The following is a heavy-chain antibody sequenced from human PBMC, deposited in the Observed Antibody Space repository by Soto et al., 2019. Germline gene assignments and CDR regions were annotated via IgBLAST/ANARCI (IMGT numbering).Heavy chain of an antibody. J-gene: IGHJ6*02. CDR3: ARALVTDYNSRDYHYYFAMDV. D-gene: IGHD3-22*01. Sequence: SETLSLTCAVYGGSFSGYYWSWIRQPPGKGLEWIANVYHTGTTYYNPSLKSRVSMSVDTSQNQFSLILASVTAADTAVYYCARALVTDYNSRDYHYYFAMDVWGQGTSVTVSS. V-gene: IGHV4-34*09. CDR2: VYHTGTT. CDR1: GGSFSGYY.